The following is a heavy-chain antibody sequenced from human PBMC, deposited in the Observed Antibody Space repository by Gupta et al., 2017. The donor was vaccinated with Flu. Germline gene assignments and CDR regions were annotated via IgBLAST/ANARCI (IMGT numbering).Heavy chain of an antibody. CDR3: AKGERAFPYFDS. CDR2: VSADGSHQ. CDR1: GFTFRRYG. V-gene: IGHV3-30*18. J-gene: IGHJ4*02. Sequence: QVQLVESGGGVVQPGRSLRLACSASGFTFRRYGLHWVRQGPGKGLEWVAIVSADGSHQYYADSLKGRFTISRDNSRNTVYLQMNSLSADDTAMYYCAKGERAFPYFDSWGQGTRVTVSS.